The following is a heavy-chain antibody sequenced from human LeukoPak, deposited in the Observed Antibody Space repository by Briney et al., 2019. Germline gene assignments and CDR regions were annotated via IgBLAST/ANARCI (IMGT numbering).Heavy chain of an antibody. CDR1: GGTFSSYA. Sequence: SVKVSCKASGGTFSSYAISWVRQAPGQGLEWMGGIIPIFGTANYAQKFQGRGTITTDESTSTAYMELSSLRSEDTAAYYCARDSDYGGHYYYYYMDVWGKGTTVTVSS. V-gene: IGHV1-69*05. CDR2: IIPIFGTA. CDR3: ARDSDYGGHYYYYYMDV. J-gene: IGHJ6*03. D-gene: IGHD4-23*01.